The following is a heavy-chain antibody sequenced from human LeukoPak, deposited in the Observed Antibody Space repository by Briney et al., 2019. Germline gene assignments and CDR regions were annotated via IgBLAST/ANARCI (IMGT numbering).Heavy chain of an antibody. J-gene: IGHJ6*03. CDR3: AKVLDYGVNPYYNYYMDV. Sequence: PGGSLRLSCAASEFTFSSYVMSWVRQAPGKGLEWVSLISGSGGSKYYADSAKGRFTISRDNSKNILFLQMNSLRAADTAVYYCAKVLDYGVNPYYNYYMDVWGKGTTVIVSS. D-gene: IGHD4-23*01. V-gene: IGHV3-23*01. CDR2: ISGSGGSK. CDR1: EFTFSSYV.